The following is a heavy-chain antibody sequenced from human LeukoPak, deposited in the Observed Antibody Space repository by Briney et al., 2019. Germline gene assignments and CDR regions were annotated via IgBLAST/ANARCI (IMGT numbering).Heavy chain of an antibody. CDR3: ARPYSSGWYFFDY. D-gene: IGHD6-19*01. J-gene: IGHJ4*02. CDR1: GYSFTSYW. CDR2: IFPGDSDI. V-gene: IGHV5-51*01. Sequence: PGESLKISCKGSGYSFTSYWIGWVRQMPGKGLEWMGIIFPGDSDIRYSPSFQGQVTISADKSINTAYLQWSSLKDSDTAMYYCARPYSSGWYFFDYWGQGTLVTVSS.